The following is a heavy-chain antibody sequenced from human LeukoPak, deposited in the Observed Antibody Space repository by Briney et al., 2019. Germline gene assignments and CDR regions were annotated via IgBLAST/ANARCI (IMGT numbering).Heavy chain of an antibody. V-gene: IGHV1-46*01. CDR1: GYTFTGYH. CDR3: ARDAPVVRGVIIAFDY. CDR2: INPSGGST. Sequence: ASVKVSCKASGYTFTGYHMHWVRQAPGQGLEWMGIINPSGGSTSYAQKFQGRVTMTRDTSTSTVYMELSSLRSEDTAVYYCARDAPVVRGVIIAFDYWGQGTLVTVSS. J-gene: IGHJ4*02. D-gene: IGHD3-10*01.